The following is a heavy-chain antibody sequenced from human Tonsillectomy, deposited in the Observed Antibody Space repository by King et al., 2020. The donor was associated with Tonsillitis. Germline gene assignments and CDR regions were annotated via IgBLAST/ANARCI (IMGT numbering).Heavy chain of an antibody. V-gene: IGHV4-30-2*01. J-gene: IGHJ5*02. CDR3: ARGIILMAYATSSPHRVSFDP. CDR2: IFYSGST. Sequence: QLQESGSGLVKPSQTLSLTCTVSGGSISSSDYSWSWIRHPPGKGLEWIGYIFYSGSTYYNPSFKSRLTISIDRSKDQFSLKLSSVTAADTAVYYCARGIILMAYATSSPHRVSFDPWGQGTLVTVSS. CDR1: GGSISSSDYS. D-gene: IGHD2-8*01.